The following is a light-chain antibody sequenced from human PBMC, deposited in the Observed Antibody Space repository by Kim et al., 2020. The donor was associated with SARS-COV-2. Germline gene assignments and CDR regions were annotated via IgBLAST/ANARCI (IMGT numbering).Light chain of an antibody. CDR3: SAYAGGNNLV. CDR2: DVS. J-gene: IGLJ3*02. CDR1: SSDVGAYKW. V-gene: IGLV2-8*01. Sequence: QSALTQPPSASGSPGQPVTISCTGTSSDVGAYKWVSWYQQHPGKAPKLILYDVSERPSGVPDRFSGSKSGNTASLTVSGLQAEDDADYYCSAYAGGNNLVFGGGTKLTVL.